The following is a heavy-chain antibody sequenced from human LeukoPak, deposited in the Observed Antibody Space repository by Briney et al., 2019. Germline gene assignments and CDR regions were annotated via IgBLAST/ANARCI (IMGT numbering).Heavy chain of an antibody. CDR2: IIPIFGTA. J-gene: IGHJ6*03. CDR3: AREWRDFWRKGYYYYYMDV. D-gene: IGHD3-3*01. V-gene: IGHV1-69*05. CDR1: GGTFSSYA. Sequence: ASVKVSCKASGGTFSSYAISWVRQAPGQGLEWMGGIIPIFGTANYAQKFQGRVTITTDESTSTAYMELSSPRSEDTAVYYCAREWRDFWRKGYYYYYMDVWGKGTTVTVSS.